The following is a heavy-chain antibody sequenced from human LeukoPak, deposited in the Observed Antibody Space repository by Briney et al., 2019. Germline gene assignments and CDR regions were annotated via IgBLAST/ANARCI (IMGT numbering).Heavy chain of an antibody. CDR3: ARVVPEGYSDY. V-gene: IGHV4-59*01. CDR2: IYYSGST. Sequence: SETLSLTCTVSGGSISSYYWSWIRQPPGKGLEWIGYIYYSGSTNYNPSLKSRVTISVDTPKNQFSLKLSSVTAADTAVYYCARVVPEGYSDYWGQGTLVTVSS. J-gene: IGHJ4*02. CDR1: GGSISSYY. D-gene: IGHD2-2*02.